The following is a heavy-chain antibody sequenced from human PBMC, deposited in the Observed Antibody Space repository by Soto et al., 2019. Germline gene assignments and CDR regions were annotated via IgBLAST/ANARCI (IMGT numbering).Heavy chain of an antibody. J-gene: IGHJ3*02. V-gene: IGHV3-30*18. CDR1: GFTFRSYG. D-gene: IGHD1-26*01. Sequence: GGSLRLSCAASGFTFRSYGMHWVRQAPAKGLEWVAVISYDGSNKYYADSVKGRFTISRDNSKNTLYLQMNSLRAEDTAAYYCAKGGVGSTSNAFDIWGQGTMVTVSS. CDR2: ISYDGSNK. CDR3: AKGGVGSTSNAFDI.